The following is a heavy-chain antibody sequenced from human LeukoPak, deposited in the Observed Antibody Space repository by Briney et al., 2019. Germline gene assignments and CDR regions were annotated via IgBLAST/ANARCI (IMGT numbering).Heavy chain of an antibody. V-gene: IGHV3-23*01. CDR1: GFTFSRQH. J-gene: IGHJ4*02. CDR3: AKSTRVEGNSDF. CDR2: ISASGGRT. D-gene: IGHD2-15*01. Sequence: SGGSLTLSCAPSGFTFSRQHMSCARQAPGKGLEWVTNISASGGRTNYADSVMGGFTISRDNSKNTMYLQMNSLRAEDTAVYYCAKSTRVEGNSDFWGRGTLVTVSS.